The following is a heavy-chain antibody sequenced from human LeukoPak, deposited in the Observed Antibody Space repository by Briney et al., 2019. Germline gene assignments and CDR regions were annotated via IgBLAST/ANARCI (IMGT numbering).Heavy chain of an antibody. Sequence: ASVKVSCKASGYTFTGYYMHWVRQAPGQGLEWMGWINPNSGGTNYAQKFQGRVTMTRDTSISTAYMELSRLRSDDTAVYYCAGPSCTSCQYYHYYYGMDVWGQGTTVTVSS. J-gene: IGHJ6*02. CDR3: AGPSCTSCQYYHYYYGMDV. CDR1: GYTFTGYY. CDR2: INPNSGGT. D-gene: IGHD2-2*01. V-gene: IGHV1-2*02.